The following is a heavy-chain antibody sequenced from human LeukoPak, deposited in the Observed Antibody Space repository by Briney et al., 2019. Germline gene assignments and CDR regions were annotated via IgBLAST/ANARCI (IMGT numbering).Heavy chain of an antibody. Sequence: PSETLSLTCAVYGGSFSGYYWSWIRQPPGKGLEWIGEINHSGSTNYNPSLKSRVTISVDTSKNQFFLKLSSVTAADTAVYYCARGRWIPTVRGVILNWFDPWGQGTLVTVSS. CDR3: ARGRWIPTVRGVILNWFDP. CDR2: INHSGST. V-gene: IGHV4-34*01. D-gene: IGHD3-10*01. CDR1: GGSFSGYY. J-gene: IGHJ5*02.